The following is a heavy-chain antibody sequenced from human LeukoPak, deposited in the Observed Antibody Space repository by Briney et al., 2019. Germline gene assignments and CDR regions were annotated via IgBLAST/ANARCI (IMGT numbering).Heavy chain of an antibody. CDR1: GFTLSDHY. D-gene: IGHD6-13*01. CDR2: ISYDGSNK. CDR3: ARSDGAAEDNWFDP. Sequence: PGGSLRLSCAASGFTLSDHYMDWVRQAPGKGLEWVAVISYDGSNKYYADSVKGRFTISRDNSKNTLYLQMNSLRAEDTAVYYCARSDGAAEDNWFDPWGQGTLVTVSS. J-gene: IGHJ5*02. V-gene: IGHV3-30-3*01.